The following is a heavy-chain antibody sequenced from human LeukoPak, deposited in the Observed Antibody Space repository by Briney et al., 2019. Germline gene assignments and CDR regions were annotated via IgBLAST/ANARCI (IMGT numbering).Heavy chain of an antibody. CDR3: ASITFGGVLDY. D-gene: IGHD3-16*01. J-gene: IGHJ4*02. CDR1: GASFSDYY. V-gene: IGHV4-34*01. CDR2: INRSGST. Sequence: SETLSLTCADYGASFSDYYWTWIRQPPGKGLKWIGEINRSGSTNSNPSLKSRATLSVDTSKKPFSLNLNSVTAADTAVYYCASITFGGVLDYWGQGTLVTVSS.